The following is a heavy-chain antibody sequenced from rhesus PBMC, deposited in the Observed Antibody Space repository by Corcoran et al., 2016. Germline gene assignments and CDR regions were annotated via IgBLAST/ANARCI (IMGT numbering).Heavy chain of an antibody. CDR3: ARDEGHSSGWGFDC. V-gene: IGHV4S7*01. Sequence: QVQLQESGPGLVKPSETLSLTCAVAGGSINSGYYSWSWVRQPPGKGLEWIGYIGGRSGGTKDCPSLQSRVTISKDPAKNQFSLRLTSVTAADPAVYYCARDEGHSSGWGFDCWGQGVLVTVSS. CDR1: GGSINSGYY. J-gene: IGHJ4*01. CDR2: IGGRSGGT. D-gene: IGHD6-31*01.